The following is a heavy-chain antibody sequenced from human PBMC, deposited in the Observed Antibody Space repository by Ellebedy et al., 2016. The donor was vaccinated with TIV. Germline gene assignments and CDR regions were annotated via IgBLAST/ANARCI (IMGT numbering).Heavy chain of an antibody. CDR2: INPKTGDK. D-gene: IGHD5-12*01. CDR1: AYTFLGYY. CDR3: ARAGYSSTWFKSEKSIFDL. J-gene: IGHJ5*02. Sequence: SSVKVSCKSSAYTFLGYYMHWIRQAPGKGPEWMGWINPKTGDKHIAQRFEGRIALTSDMYRNPAFLDLSSLASTDTAVYYCARAGYSSTWFKSEKSIFDLWGPGTPVTVSS. V-gene: IGHV1-2*02.